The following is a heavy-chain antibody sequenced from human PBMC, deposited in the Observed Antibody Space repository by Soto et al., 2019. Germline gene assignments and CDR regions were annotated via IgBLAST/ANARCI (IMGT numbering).Heavy chain of an antibody. CDR1: EFTFSQHW. J-gene: IGHJ3*02. CDR2: IKPDGSDK. Sequence: GGSLRLSCAASEFTFSQHWMSWVRQAPGKGLEWVADIKPDGSDKYYVDSVKGRFTISRDNAKNSLYLQMNSLRAEDTALYHCARAQGGEGYAFDIWGQGTMVTVS. V-gene: IGHV3-7*03. CDR3: ARAQGGEGYAFDI. D-gene: IGHD7-27*01.